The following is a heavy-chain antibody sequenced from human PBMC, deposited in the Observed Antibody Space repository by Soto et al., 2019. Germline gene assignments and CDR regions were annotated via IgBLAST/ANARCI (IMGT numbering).Heavy chain of an antibody. Sequence: SETLSLTCTFSSGSISVTNVFWGWVRQPPGKGLEWIGNIDYSGTAYFSPSLATRVTFHVDTSKNQFSLTLYSVTAADTAVYYCARITGRHLDHWGQGILVTVSS. D-gene: IGHD1-20*01. J-gene: IGHJ4*02. CDR2: IDYSGTA. CDR3: ARITGRHLDH. CDR1: SGSISVTNVF. V-gene: IGHV4-39*01.